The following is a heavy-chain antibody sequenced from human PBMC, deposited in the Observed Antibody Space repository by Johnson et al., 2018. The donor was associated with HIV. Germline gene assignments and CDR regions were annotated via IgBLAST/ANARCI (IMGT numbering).Heavy chain of an antibody. V-gene: IGHV3-30*04. CDR1: GFTFSSYA. D-gene: IGHD6-13*01. J-gene: IGHJ3*02. CDR2: ISYAGSNK. CDR3: ARDYGRGSRSGNWQQLATDAFDI. Sequence: QVLLVESGGGVVQPGRSLRLSCAASGFTFSSYAMHWVRQAPGKGLEWVAVISYAGSNKYYADSVKGRFTISRDNSKNTLYLQMTSLRDEDTAVYYCARDYGRGSRSGNWQQLATDAFDIWGQGTMVTVSS.